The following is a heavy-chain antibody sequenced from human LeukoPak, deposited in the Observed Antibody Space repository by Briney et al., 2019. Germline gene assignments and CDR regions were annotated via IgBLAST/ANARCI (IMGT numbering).Heavy chain of an antibody. CDR1: GYTFTSYY. V-gene: IGHV1-46*01. Sequence: AASVKVSCKASGYTFTSYYMHWVRQAPGQGLEWMGIINPSGGSTSYAQKFQGRVTMTRDTSISTAYMELSRLRSDDTAVYYCARGDIVVLPAGIPHNWFDPWGQGTLVTVSS. J-gene: IGHJ5*02. CDR3: ARGDIVVLPAGIPHNWFDP. CDR2: INPSGGST. D-gene: IGHD2-2*02.